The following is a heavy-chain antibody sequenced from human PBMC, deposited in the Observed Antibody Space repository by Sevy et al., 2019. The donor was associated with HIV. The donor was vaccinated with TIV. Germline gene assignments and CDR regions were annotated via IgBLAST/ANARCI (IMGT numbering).Heavy chain of an antibody. CDR3: ARAPPVRSGDDSLNWFDP. CDR2: IYYTGST. J-gene: IGHJ5*02. Sequence: SETLSLTCTVSGGSISAYYWSWIRQPPGKPLEYIGYIYYTGSTNYNPSLKSRVTISVDTSKNQFSRKLNSVTAADTAVYFCARAPPVRSGDDSLNWFDPWGQGTLVTVSS. CDR1: GGSISAYY. V-gene: IGHV4-59*01. D-gene: IGHD5-12*01.